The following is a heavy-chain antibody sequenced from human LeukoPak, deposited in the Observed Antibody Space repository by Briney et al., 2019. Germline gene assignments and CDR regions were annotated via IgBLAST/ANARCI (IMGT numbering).Heavy chain of an antibody. Sequence: GGSLRPSCAASGFTFSSYAMHWVRQVPGKGLEWVAVISYDGSNKYYADSVKGRFTISRDNSKNTLYLQMNSLRAEDTAVYYCARPQMIVTGHDAFDIWGQGTMVTVSS. V-gene: IGHV3-30-3*01. CDR2: ISYDGSNK. J-gene: IGHJ3*02. CDR1: GFTFSSYA. D-gene: IGHD3-22*01. CDR3: ARPQMIVTGHDAFDI.